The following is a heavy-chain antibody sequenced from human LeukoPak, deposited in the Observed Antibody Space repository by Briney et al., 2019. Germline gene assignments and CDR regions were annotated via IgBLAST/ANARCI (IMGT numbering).Heavy chain of an antibody. CDR2: IYHSGST. V-gene: IGHV4-30-2*01. J-gene: IGHJ5*01. CDR1: GGSISSGGYY. CDR3: ARDLFMLWFDY. Sequence: QTLSLTCTVSGGSISSGGYYWSWIRQPPGKGLEWIGYIYHSGSTYYNPSLKSRVTISVDRSKNQFSLKLSSVTAADTAVYYCARDLFMLWFDYWGQGTLVTVSS. D-gene: IGHD2-8*01.